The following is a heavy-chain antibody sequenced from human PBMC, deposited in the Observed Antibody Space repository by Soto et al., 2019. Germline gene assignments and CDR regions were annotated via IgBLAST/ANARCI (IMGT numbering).Heavy chain of an antibody. CDR3: ARVAEMGTVTKGYYYYMDV. V-gene: IGHV1-69*04. Sequence: QVQLVQSGAEVKKPGSSVKVSCKASGDTFSNHTISWVRQAPGQGLEWMGRIIPMRGVANYAQKFQCRVTITADKATRTAYMELISLRSADTAVYYCARVAEMGTVTKGYYYYMDVWGKGTTVTVSS. CDR2: IIPMRGVA. D-gene: IGHD4-17*01. J-gene: IGHJ6*03. CDR1: GDTFSNHT.